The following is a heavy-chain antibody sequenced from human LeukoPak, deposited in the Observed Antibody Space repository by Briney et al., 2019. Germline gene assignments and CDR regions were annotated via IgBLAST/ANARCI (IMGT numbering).Heavy chain of an antibody. CDR2: INPHSGDT. CDR3: ARTAFQFGDYFYYMDV. J-gene: IGHJ6*03. Sequence: ASVKVSCKASGYTLTGYYMHWVRQAPGQGLEWMGWINPHSGDTNYAQKFQGRVTVTRDTSITTAYMELSGLTSDDTAVYYCARTAFQFGDYFYYMDVWGKGTTVTVSS. D-gene: IGHD3-3*02. V-gene: IGHV1-2*02. CDR1: GYTLTGYY.